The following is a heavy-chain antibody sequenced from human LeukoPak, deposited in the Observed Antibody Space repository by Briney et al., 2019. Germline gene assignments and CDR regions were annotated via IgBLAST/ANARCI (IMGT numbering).Heavy chain of an antibody. Sequence: PGVSLRLSCAASGFTFSSYSMNWVRQAPGKGLEWVSYISSSSSTIYYADSVKGRFTTSRDNAKNSLYLQMNSLRAEDTAVYYCARMRGRGWNSSGFDYWGQGTLVTVSS. CDR2: ISSSSSTI. J-gene: IGHJ4*02. V-gene: IGHV3-48*01. CDR3: ARMRGRGWNSSGFDY. CDR1: GFTFSSYS. D-gene: IGHD1-7*01.